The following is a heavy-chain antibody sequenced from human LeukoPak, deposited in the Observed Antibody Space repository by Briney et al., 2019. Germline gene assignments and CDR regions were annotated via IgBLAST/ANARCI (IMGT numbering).Heavy chain of an antibody. CDR3: ARGAYCGGDCYSWFDP. CDR2: IYYSGST. Sequence: SQTLSLTCAVSGGSISSGGYSWSWIRQPPGKGLEWIGYIYYSGSTYYNPSLKSRVTISVDTSKNQFSLKLSSVTAADTAVYYCARGAYCGGDCYSWFDPWGQGTLVTVSS. J-gene: IGHJ5*02. CDR1: GGSISSGGYS. D-gene: IGHD2-21*02. V-gene: IGHV4-30-2*05.